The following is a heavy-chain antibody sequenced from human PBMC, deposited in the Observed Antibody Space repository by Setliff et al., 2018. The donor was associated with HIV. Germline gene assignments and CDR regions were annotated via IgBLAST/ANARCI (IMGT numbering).Heavy chain of an antibody. Sequence: PGGSLRLSCAASGLIFSSYEMNWVRQAPGKGLEWISFIGGHGSIIHYADSVKGRFTISRDNAKNSVYLQMNSLRVEDTAVYYCARDSRIAAANSASFDFWGQGTLVTVSS. CDR1: GLIFSSYE. D-gene: IGHD6-13*01. CDR3: ARDSRIAAANSASFDF. V-gene: IGHV3-48*03. CDR2: IGGHGSII. J-gene: IGHJ4*02.